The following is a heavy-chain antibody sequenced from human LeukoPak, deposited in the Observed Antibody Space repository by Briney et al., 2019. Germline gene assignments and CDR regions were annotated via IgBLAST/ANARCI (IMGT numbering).Heavy chain of an antibody. CDR2: ISAYNGNT. J-gene: IGHJ6*03. CDR3: ARAGSGIHYYYMDV. Sequence: ASVKVSCKASDYTFTSYGISWVRQAPGQGLEWMGWISAYNGNTNYAQKLQGRVTMTTDTSTSTAYMELRSLRSDDTAVYYCARAGSGIHYYYMDVWGKGTTVTISS. V-gene: IGHV1-18*01. CDR1: DYTFTSYG. D-gene: IGHD3-10*01.